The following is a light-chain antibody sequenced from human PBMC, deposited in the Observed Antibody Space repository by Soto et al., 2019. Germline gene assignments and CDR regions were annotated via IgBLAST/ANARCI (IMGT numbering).Light chain of an antibody. V-gene: IGLV2-14*01. CDR3: SSYTSSLYV. Sequence: TQPASVSGSPGQSITISCTVTSSDVGGYNYVSWYQQHPGKAPKLMIYEVSNRPSGVSNRFSGSKSGNTASLTISGLQAEDEADYYCSSYTSSLYVFGTGTKVTVL. CDR2: EVS. J-gene: IGLJ1*01. CDR1: SSDVGGYNY.